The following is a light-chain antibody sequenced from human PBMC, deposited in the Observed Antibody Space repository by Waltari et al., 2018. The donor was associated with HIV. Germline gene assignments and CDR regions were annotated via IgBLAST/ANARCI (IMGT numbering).Light chain of an antibody. CDR3: QQYYSTPQT. J-gene: IGKJ1*01. CDR2: WAS. V-gene: IGKV4-1*01. Sequence: ILLTQFPDSLAVSLGERATINCRSSQSVFYSANNKDFLAWYQQKPGQPPKLLIFWASTRESGVPDRFSGSGSGTDFTLTISSLQAGDVALYYCQQYYSTPQTFGQGTKVEIK. CDR1: QSVFYSANNKDF.